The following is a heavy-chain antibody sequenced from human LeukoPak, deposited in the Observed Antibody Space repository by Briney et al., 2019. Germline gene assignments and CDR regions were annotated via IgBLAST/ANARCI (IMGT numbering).Heavy chain of an antibody. CDR3: ARDFASDA. CDR2: IWYDGSNK. CDR1: GFTFSSYG. J-gene: IGHJ5*02. Sequence: GGSLRLSCAASGFTFSSYGMHWVRQAPGKGLEWVAFIWYDGSNKYHADSVKGRFTISRDNSKNTLYLQMNSLRAEDTAVYYCARDFASDAWGQGTLVTVSS. D-gene: IGHD3-3*01. V-gene: IGHV3-33*01.